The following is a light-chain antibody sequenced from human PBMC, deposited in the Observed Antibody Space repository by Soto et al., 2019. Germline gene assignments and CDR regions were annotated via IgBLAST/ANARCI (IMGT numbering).Light chain of an antibody. CDR2: GAS. CDR1: QSVSNNY. CDR3: QQYGSSST. V-gene: IGKV3-20*01. J-gene: IGKJ5*01. Sequence: EIFLTQSPGTLSLSLWEIATLSCRASQSVSNNYLAWYQQKPGQAPRLLIYGASNRPTGIPDRFSGSGSGTDFTLTISRLEPEDFAVYYRQQYGSSSTFGQGTRLEIK.